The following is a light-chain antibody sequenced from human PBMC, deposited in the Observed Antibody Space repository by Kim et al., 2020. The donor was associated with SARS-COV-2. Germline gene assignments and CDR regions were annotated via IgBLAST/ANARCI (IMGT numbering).Light chain of an antibody. J-gene: IGLJ2*01. V-gene: IGLV1-51*01. CDR1: SANIGNIS. CDR3: GTWDSSLSAVV. Sequence: GLKVSTSCSGSSANIGNISVTWYQPLPGTAPILLIFDNNNRPSGIPDRFSGSKSGTSATLGITGLQTGDEADYYCGTWDSSLSAVVFGGGTQLTVL. CDR2: DNN.